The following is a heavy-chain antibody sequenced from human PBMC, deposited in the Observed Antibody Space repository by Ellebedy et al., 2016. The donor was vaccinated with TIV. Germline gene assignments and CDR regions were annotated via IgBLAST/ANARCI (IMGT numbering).Heavy chain of an antibody. J-gene: IGHJ6*02. CDR3: ARRGDMVRGEGYYYYGMDV. CDR1: GYSFTSYW. V-gene: IGHV5-51*01. D-gene: IGHD3-10*01. CDR2: IYPGDSDT. Sequence: KVSCXGSGYSFTSYWIGWVRQMPGKGLEWMGIIYPGDSDTRYSPSFQGQVTISADKSISTAYLQWSSLKASDTAMYYCARRGDMVRGEGYYYYGMDVWGQGTTVTVSS.